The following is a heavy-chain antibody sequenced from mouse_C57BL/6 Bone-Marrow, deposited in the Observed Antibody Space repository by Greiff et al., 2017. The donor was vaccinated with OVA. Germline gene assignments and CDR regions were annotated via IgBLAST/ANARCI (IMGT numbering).Heavy chain of an antibody. J-gene: IGHJ1*03. CDR2: IYPRDGST. CDR1: GYTFTSYD. D-gene: IGHD4-1*01. V-gene: IGHV1-85*01. Sequence: QVQLQQSGPELVKPGASVKLSCKASGYTFTSYDINWVKQRPGQGLEWIGWIYPRDGSTKYNEKFKGKATLTVDKSSNTAYMELHRLTYEDSAVYFCARNWDFSYWDFDVWGTGTTVTVSS. CDR3: ARNWDFSYWDFDV.